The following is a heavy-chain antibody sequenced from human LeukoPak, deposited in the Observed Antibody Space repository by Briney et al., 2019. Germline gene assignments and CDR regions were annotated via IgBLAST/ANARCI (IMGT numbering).Heavy chain of an antibody. Sequence: PSETLSLTCTVSGGSISSYYWSWIRQPPGKGLEWIGYIYYSGSTNYNPSLKSRVTISVDTSKNQFSLELSSVTAADTAVYYCATFGDLAAFDIWGQGTMVTVSS. CDR3: ATFGDLAAFDI. V-gene: IGHV4-59*08. J-gene: IGHJ3*02. D-gene: IGHD3-16*01. CDR1: GGSISSYY. CDR2: IYYSGST.